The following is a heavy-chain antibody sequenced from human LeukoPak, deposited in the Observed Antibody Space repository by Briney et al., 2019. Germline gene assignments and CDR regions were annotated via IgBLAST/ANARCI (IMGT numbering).Heavy chain of an antibody. D-gene: IGHD5-12*01. J-gene: IGHJ4*02. Sequence: SETLSLTCTVSGYSISSGYYWGWIRQPPGKGLEWIGSIYHSGRTYYNPSLKSRVTISVDTSKNQFSLKLSSVTAADTAVYYCARVRLTKLYYFDYWGQGTLVTVSS. V-gene: IGHV4-38-2*02. CDR3: ARVRLTKLYYFDY. CDR1: GYSISSGYY. CDR2: IYHSGRT.